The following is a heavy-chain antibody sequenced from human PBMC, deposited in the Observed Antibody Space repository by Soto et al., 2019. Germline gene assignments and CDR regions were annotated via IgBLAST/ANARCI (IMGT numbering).Heavy chain of an antibody. D-gene: IGHD2-8*02. V-gene: IGHV4-34*01. CDR3: ARDKITGLFDY. J-gene: IGHJ4*02. CDR1: GRSFSGYY. CDR2: INHSGST. Sequence: PSETLSLTCAVYGRSFSGYYCTWIRQPPGTGLEWMGEINHSGSTNNNPSLKSRVTISVDTSKNQFSLKLTSVTAADTAVYYCARDKITGLFDYWGQGTLVT.